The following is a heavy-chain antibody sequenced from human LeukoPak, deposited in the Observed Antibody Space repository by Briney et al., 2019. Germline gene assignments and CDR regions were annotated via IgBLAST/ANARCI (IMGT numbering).Heavy chain of an antibody. V-gene: IGHV3-21*01. D-gene: IGHD6-13*01. CDR1: GFTSSSYS. J-gene: IGHJ4*02. Sequence: GGSLRLSCAASGFTSSSYSMNWVRQAPGKGLEWVSSISSSSSYIYYADSVRGRFTISRDNAKNSLYLQMNSLRAEDTAVYYCARGIAAAVPYYFDYWGQGTLVTVSS. CDR2: ISSSSSYI. CDR3: ARGIAAAVPYYFDY.